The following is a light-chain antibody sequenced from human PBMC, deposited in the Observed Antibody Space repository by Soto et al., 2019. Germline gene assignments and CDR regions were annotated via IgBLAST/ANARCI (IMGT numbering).Light chain of an antibody. CDR1: NIGSKS. CDR3: QVWDSSSDHPWV. J-gene: IGLJ1*01. V-gene: IGLV3-21*04. CDR2: YDS. Sequence: SSELTQPPSVSVAPGKTARITCGGNNIGSKSVHWYQQKPGQAPVLVIYYDSDRPSGIPERFSGSNSGNTATLTISRVEAGDEADYYCQVWDSSSDHPWVFGTGTKLTVL.